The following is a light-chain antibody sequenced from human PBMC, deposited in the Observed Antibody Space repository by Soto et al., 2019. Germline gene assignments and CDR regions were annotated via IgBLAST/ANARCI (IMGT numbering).Light chain of an antibody. Sequence: EIVLTQSPGTLSLSPGERATLSCRASQSVSSSYLAWYQQKPGQAPRLLIYGASSRATGIPDRFSGSGSGTDLTLTISRLEPEDFAVYYCKQYGSSLYTFGQGTKLEIK. CDR3: KQYGSSLYT. V-gene: IGKV3-20*01. J-gene: IGKJ2*01. CDR2: GAS. CDR1: QSVSSSY.